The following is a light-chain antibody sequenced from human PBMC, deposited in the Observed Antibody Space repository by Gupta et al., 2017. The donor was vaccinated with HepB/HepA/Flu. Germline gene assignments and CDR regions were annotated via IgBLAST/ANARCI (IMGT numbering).Light chain of an antibody. V-gene: IGLV3-1*01. Sequence: SYELTQPPSVSVSPGQTASITCSGDKLGNKYACWYQQKPGQSPVLVIYQDKKRPSGIPERFSGSNSGSKATLTISGTQAMDESDDYCPAWDRSTAVCGGVTQMT. CDR2: QDK. J-gene: IGLJ2*01. CDR3: PAWDRSTAV. CDR1: KLGNKY.